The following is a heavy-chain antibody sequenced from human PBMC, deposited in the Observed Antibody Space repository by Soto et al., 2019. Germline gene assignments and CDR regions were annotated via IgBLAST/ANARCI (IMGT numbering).Heavy chain of an antibody. CDR3: ARVDWEYSSSSGYYYYYGMDV. CDR1: GGTFSSYA. CDR2: IIPIFGTA. V-gene: IGHV1-69*13. Sequence: SVKVSCKASGGTFSSYAISGVRQAPGQGLEWMGGIIPIFGTANYAQKFQGRVTITADESTSTAYMELSSLRSEDTAVYYCARVDWEYSSSSGYYYYYGMDVWGQGTTVTVSS. J-gene: IGHJ6*02. D-gene: IGHD6-6*01.